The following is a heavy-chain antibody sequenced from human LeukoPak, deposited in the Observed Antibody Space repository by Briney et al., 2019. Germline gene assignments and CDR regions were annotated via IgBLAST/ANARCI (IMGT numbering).Heavy chain of an antibody. D-gene: IGHD3-22*01. CDR1: GYTFTGYY. CDR2: INPNSGGT. J-gene: IGHJ4*02. CDR3: ARDLHSSCYLGY. V-gene: IGHV1-2*06. Sequence: ASVKVSCKASGYTFTGYYMHWVRQAPGQGLEWMGRINPNSGGTNYAQKFQGRVTMTRDTSISTAYMELSRLRSDDTAVYYCARDLHSSCYLGYWGQGTLVTVSS.